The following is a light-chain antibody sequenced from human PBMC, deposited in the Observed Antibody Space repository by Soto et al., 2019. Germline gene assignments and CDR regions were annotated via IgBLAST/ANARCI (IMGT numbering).Light chain of an antibody. Sequence: DIQTTQSPSSLSASVGDRVTITCRASHNITNYLHWYQERPGKAPKLLIYGASSLQSGVPSRFSGSGSGTDFTLTISSLQPEDFATYYCQQSYSIPLTFGGGTKVEIK. J-gene: IGKJ4*01. CDR1: HNITNY. CDR3: QQSYSIPLT. CDR2: GAS. V-gene: IGKV1-39*01.